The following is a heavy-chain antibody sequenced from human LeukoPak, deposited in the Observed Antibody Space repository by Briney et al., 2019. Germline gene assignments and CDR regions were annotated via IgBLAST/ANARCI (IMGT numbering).Heavy chain of an antibody. Sequence: GGSLRLSCAASGFTFSNYWMHWVRQAPGKGLVWVSRIKTDGSSTSYADSVKGRFTISRDNAKNTLYLQMNSLRAEDTAVYYCARDNKQGFDYWGQGTLVTVSS. CDR1: GFTFSNYW. CDR3: ARDNKQGFDY. V-gene: IGHV3-74*01. CDR2: IKTDGSST. J-gene: IGHJ4*02. D-gene: IGHD1/OR15-1a*01.